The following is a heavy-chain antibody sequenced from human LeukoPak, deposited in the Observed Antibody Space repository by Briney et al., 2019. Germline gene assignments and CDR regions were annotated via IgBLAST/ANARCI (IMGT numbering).Heavy chain of an antibody. CDR2: LYSGGSA. CDR3: ARSKLERGAFDI. CDR1: GITVSSNY. V-gene: IGHV3-66*01. D-gene: IGHD1-1*01. Sequence: GGSPRLSCAASGITVSSNYMTWVRQAPGKGLEWVSVLYSGGSAHYADSVMGRFTISRDNSKNTLYLHMNSLRAEDTAMFYCARSKLERGAFDIWGLGTMVTVSS. J-gene: IGHJ3*02.